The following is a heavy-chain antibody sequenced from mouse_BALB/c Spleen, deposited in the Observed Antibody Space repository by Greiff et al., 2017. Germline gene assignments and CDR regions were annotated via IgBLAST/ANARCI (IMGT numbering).Heavy chain of an antibody. D-gene: IGHD1-1*01. Sequence: VKLMESGPGLVAPSQSLSITCTVSGFSLTSYGVHWVRQPPGKGLEWLGVIWAGGSTNYNSALMSRLSISKDNSKSQVFLKMNSLQTDDTAMYYCASPPDITTDWYFDVWGAGTTVTVSS. J-gene: IGHJ1*01. CDR1: GFSLTSYG. CDR3: ASPPDITTDWYFDV. V-gene: IGHV2-9*02. CDR2: IWAGGST.